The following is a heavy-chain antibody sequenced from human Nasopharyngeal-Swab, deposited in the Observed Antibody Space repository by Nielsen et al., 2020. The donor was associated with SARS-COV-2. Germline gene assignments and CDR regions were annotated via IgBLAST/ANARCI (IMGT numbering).Heavy chain of an antibody. J-gene: IGHJ3*01. CDR3: VRGQKAFDV. Sequence: GESLKISCKPSGFPLASYSVTWVRQAPGRGLEWLGFIATNTYGGTAKYAASVRGRFTISRDDSRNFAYLQMDGLTFDDTALYQCVRGQKAFDVWGQGAMVTVSS. V-gene: IGHV3-49*02. CDR1: GFPLASYS. CDR2: IATNTYGGTA.